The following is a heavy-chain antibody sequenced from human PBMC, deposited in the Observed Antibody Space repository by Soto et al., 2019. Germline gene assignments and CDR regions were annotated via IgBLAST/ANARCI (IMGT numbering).Heavy chain of an antibody. Sequence: GGALRLSCAASGFTFSSYAMSWVRQAPGKGLEWVSAISGSGGSTYYADSVKGRFTISRDNSKNTLYLQMNSLRAEDTAVYYCAKDNGDFGVVGHIDYWGQGTLVTVSS. V-gene: IGHV3-23*01. CDR3: AKDNGDFGVVGHIDY. CDR2: ISGSGGST. D-gene: IGHD3-3*01. CDR1: GFTFSSYA. J-gene: IGHJ4*02.